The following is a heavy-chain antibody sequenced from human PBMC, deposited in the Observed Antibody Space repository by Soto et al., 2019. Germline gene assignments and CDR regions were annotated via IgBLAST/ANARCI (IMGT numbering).Heavy chain of an antibody. Sequence: GGSLRLSCAASGVTFSNYGMHWVRQAPGKGLEWVAVISYDGSNKYYADSVKGRFTISRDDSKNTLYLQMNSLRAEDTAVFYCARGPSSFSQIDYWGQGTLVTVSS. CDR2: ISYDGSNK. J-gene: IGHJ4*02. V-gene: IGHV3-30*03. CDR1: GVTFSNYG. D-gene: IGHD3-3*02. CDR3: ARGPSSFSQIDY.